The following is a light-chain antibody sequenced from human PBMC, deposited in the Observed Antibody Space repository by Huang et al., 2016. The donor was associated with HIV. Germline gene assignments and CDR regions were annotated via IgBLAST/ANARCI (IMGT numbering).Light chain of an antibody. CDR3: QERIQWPRLT. CDR2: RAA. CDR1: QNVTDS. Sequence: EIVLTQSPATRSLSTGERATLSCRASQNVTDSLAWYRQKPGQAPSLLIYRAAKKATGTPPGFSGSGCGTDFTRTISSLEPEDFAIYYCQERIQWPRLTFGGGTKVEIK. J-gene: IGKJ4*01. V-gene: IGKV3-11*01.